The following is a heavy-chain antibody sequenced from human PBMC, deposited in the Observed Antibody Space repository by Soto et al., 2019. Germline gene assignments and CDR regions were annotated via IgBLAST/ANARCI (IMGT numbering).Heavy chain of an antibody. CDR3: ASGRDGYFYFEY. CDR1: GGTFSNFA. CDR2: IIPVFGTP. V-gene: IGHV1-69*13. J-gene: IGHJ4*02. D-gene: IGHD3-22*01. Sequence: SVKVSWKASGGTFSNFAIIWVRQAPGQGLEWMGGIIPVFGTPNYSQKFQDRSTITADESASTAYMELSNLGSKDTAVYYCASGRDGYFYFEYWGQGTLVTVSS.